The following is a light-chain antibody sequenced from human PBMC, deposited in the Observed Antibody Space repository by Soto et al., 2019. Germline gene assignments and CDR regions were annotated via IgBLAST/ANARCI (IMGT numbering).Light chain of an antibody. CDR1: QSISTF. CDR3: HQWYNSLLLT. CDR2: GAS. J-gene: IGKJ4*01. V-gene: IGKV1-39*01. Sequence: DIQMTQSPSSLSASVGDRVTITCRASQSISTFLNWYQQKPGQAPKLLIYGASNLESGVPSTFISSGAGKAFTLTISSRQPDDFVTDYCHQWYNSLLLTFGGGTRLEIK.